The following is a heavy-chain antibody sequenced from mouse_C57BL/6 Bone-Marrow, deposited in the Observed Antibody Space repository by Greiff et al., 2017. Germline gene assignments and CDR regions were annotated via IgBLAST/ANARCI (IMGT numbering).Heavy chain of an antibody. D-gene: IGHD1-1*01. Sequence: VQGVESGAELVRPGASVKLSCKASGYTFTDYYINWVKQRPGQGLEWIARIYPGSGNTYYNEKFKGKATLTAEKSSSPAYMQLSSLTSEDSAVYFCERVTTVVAYYFDYWGQGTTLTVSS. CDR3: ERVTTVVAYYFDY. J-gene: IGHJ2*01. V-gene: IGHV1-76*01. CDR1: GYTFTDYY. CDR2: IYPGSGNT.